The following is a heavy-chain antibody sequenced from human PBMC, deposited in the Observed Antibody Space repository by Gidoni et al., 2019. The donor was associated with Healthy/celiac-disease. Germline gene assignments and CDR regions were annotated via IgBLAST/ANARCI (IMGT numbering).Heavy chain of an antibody. J-gene: IGHJ4*02. D-gene: IGHD2-15*01. CDR3: ATFDSANYIDC. V-gene: IGHV3-15*01. Sequence: EVQLVEWGGGLVKAGGSRRFACAASGFTFSNAGMSWVRQAPGKGLEWVGRIKSKTDGGTTDDATPVNGRFANSRDNSKNTLYLQMHNLKTDDTAVYYCATFDSANYIDCWGQGTLVTVSS. CDR2: IKSKTDGGTT. CDR1: GFTFSNAG.